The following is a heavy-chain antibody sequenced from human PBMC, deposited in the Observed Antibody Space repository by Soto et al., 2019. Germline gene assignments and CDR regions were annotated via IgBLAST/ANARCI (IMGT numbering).Heavy chain of an antibody. CDR1: GGSISSRGHY. D-gene: IGHD3-9*01. V-gene: IGHV4-31*03. J-gene: IGHJ5*02. CDR3: ASFYYDIPPAWFDP. Sequence: SETLSLTCTVSGGSISSRGHYWSWIRQHPGKGLEWIGYIYYSGSTYYNPSLKSRVTTSIDTSKNQFSLKLSSVTAADTAVYYCASFYYDIPPAWFDPWGQGTLVTVSP. CDR2: IYYSGST.